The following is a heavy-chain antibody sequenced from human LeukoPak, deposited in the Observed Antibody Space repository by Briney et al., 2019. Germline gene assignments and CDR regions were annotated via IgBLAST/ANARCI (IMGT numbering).Heavy chain of an antibody. CDR3: ARDPGCGGDCYDFDY. Sequence: GASVKVSCKASGYTLTSYGISWVRQAPGQGLEWMGWISAYNGNTNYAQKLQGRVTMTTDTSTSTAYMELRSLRSDDTAVYYCARDPGCGGDCYDFDYWGQGTLVTVSS. CDR2: ISAYNGNT. J-gene: IGHJ4*02. CDR1: GYTLTSYG. V-gene: IGHV1-18*01. D-gene: IGHD2-21*02.